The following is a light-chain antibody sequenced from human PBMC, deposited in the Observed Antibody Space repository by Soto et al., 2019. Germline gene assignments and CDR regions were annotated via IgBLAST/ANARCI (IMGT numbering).Light chain of an antibody. J-gene: IGKJ5*01. CDR1: QSVVCN. CDR2: DAP. CDR3: QQYAGSGSPLT. Sequence: EIALTWSRGTLLLSLEERDTFSFRARQSVVCNLVWYQQQPGLARRVLISDAPSRASGVPDRVTGSGSGTDFTLTIRRLKPEDVALYHCQQYAGSGSPLTFGQGTRVEIK. V-gene: IGKV3-20*01.